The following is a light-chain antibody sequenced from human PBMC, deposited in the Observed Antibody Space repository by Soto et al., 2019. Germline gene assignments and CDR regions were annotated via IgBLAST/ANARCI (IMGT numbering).Light chain of an antibody. J-gene: IGKJ1*01. Sequence: ETVMTQSPVALSVSPGERATLSCRARQNVRKNLAWYQQKPGQAPRLLIYGASTRATGIPARFSGDGSGTEFTLTISSLQSEDFAVYYCQQYNNWPPLWTFGQGTKVDIK. CDR1: QNVRKN. CDR2: GAS. V-gene: IGKV3-15*01. CDR3: QQYNNWPPLWT.